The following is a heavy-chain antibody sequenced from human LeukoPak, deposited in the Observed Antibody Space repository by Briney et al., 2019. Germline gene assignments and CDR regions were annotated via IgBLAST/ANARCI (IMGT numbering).Heavy chain of an antibody. CDR3: ARDVAGGSYYEFDY. Sequence: AGGSLRLSCAASGFTFSNYAMHWVRQAPGKGLEWVAVIWYDGSNKYYADSVKGRFTIFRDNSKNTLYLQMNSLRAEDTAVYYCARDVAGGSYYEFDYWGQGTLVTVSS. J-gene: IGHJ4*02. V-gene: IGHV3-33*08. CDR2: IWYDGSNK. CDR1: GFTFSNYA. D-gene: IGHD1-26*01.